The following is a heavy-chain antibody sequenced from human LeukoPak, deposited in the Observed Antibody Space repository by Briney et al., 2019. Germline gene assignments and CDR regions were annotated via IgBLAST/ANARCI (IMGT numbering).Heavy chain of an antibody. Sequence: GGSLRLSCAASGFTFSSYGMHWVRQAPGKGLEWVAFIRYDGSNKYYADSVKGRFTISRDNSKNTLYLQMTSLRAEDTALYYCAKDIAADTALVNYFDYWGQGTLVTVSS. CDR3: AKDIAADTALVNYFDY. CDR1: GFTFSSYG. D-gene: IGHD5-18*01. CDR2: IRYDGSNK. J-gene: IGHJ4*02. V-gene: IGHV3-30*02.